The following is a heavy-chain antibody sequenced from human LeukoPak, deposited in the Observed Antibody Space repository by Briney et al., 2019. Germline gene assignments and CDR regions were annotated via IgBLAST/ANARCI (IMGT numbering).Heavy chain of an antibody. Sequence: PGGSLRLSCAASGFTFSSYGMHWVRQAPGKGLEWVAVIWYDGSNKYYADSVKGRFTISRDNSKNTLYLPMNSLRAEDTAVYYCARGSALGYCSSTSCYDYGMDVWGKGTTVTVSS. V-gene: IGHV3-33*01. J-gene: IGHJ6*04. D-gene: IGHD2-2*01. CDR1: GFTFSSYG. CDR2: IWYDGSNK. CDR3: ARGSALGYCSSTSCYDYGMDV.